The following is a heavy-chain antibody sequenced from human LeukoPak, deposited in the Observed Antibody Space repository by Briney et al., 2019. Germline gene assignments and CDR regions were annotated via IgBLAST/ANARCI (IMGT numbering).Heavy chain of an antibody. CDR1: GGSFSGYY. Sequence: SETLSLTCAVYGGSFSGYYWSWIRQPPGKGLEWIGEINHSGSTNYNPSLKSRVTISVDTSKNQFSLKLSSVTAADTAVYYCARGTLELRDNYYYYMDVWGKGTTVTVSS. J-gene: IGHJ6*03. V-gene: IGHV4-34*01. CDR3: ARGTLELRDNYYYYMDV. D-gene: IGHD1-7*01. CDR2: INHSGST.